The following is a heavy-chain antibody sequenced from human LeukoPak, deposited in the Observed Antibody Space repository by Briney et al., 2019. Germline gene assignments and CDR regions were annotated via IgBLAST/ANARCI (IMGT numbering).Heavy chain of an antibody. J-gene: IGHJ4*02. CDR1: GFTFSSYS. V-gene: IGHV3-21*01. CDR2: ISSSSSYI. Sequence: GGSLRLSCAASGFTFSSYSMNWVRQAPGRGLEWVSSISSSSSYIYYADSVKGRFTISRDNAKNSLYLQMNSLRAEDTAVYYCARDRSSSSSQDWGQGTLVTVSS. CDR3: ARDRSSSSSQD. D-gene: IGHD6-6*01.